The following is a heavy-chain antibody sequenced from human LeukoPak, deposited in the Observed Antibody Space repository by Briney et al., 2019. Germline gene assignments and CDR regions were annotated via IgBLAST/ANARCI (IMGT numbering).Heavy chain of an antibody. CDR2: IYYSGST. V-gene: IGHV4-31*03. J-gene: IGHJ4*02. D-gene: IGHD3-22*01. Sequence: PSQTLSLTCTVSGGSISSGGYYWSWIRQHPGKGLESIGYIYYSGSTYYNPSLKSRVTISVDTSKNQFSLKLSSVTAADTAVYYCARDRDYYDSSGHSETYFDYWGQGTLVTVSS. CDR1: GGSISSGGYY. CDR3: ARDRDYYDSSGHSETYFDY.